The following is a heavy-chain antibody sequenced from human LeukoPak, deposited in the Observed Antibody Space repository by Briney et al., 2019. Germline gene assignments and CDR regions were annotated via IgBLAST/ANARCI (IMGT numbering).Heavy chain of an antibody. Sequence: GGSLRLSCAASGFTFSSSDMNWVRQAPGKGLEYVSAINSNGGSTYYVDSVKGRFTISRDNSKNTVHLQMSSLRTEDTAVYYCVKDWRRATWFDPWGQGTLVTVSS. J-gene: IGHJ5*02. V-gene: IGHV3-64D*06. CDR3: VKDWRRATWFDP. CDR2: INSNGGST. CDR1: GFTFSSSD.